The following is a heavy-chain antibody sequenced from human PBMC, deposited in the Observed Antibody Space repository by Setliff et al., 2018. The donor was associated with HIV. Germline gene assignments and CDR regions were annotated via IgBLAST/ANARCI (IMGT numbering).Heavy chain of an antibody. D-gene: IGHD3-3*01. CDR2: IQYDGDTK. CDR3: AKAIYGVVMDCFDS. V-gene: IGHV3-30*02. J-gene: IGHJ4*02. Sequence: GGSLRLSCAASGFTFSNNNMHWVRQTPGKGLEWVACIQYDGDTKYYADSVKGRFTISRDNSKNTLYLQMNSLRAEDTAVYFCAKAIYGVVMDCFDSWGRGTLVTVSS. CDR1: GFTFSNNN.